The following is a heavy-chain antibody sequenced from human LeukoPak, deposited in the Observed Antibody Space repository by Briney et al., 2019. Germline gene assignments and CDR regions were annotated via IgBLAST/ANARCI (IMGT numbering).Heavy chain of an antibody. CDR1: GFTVSSNY. V-gene: IGHV3-53*01. J-gene: IGHJ6*03. CDR2: IYSGGST. Sequence: AGGSPRLSCAASGFTVSSNYMSWVRQAPGKGLEWVSVIYSGGSTYYADSVKGRFTISRDNSKNTLYLQMNSLRAEDTAVYYCARSSRYYYYYMDVWGKGTTVTVSS. CDR3: ARSSRYYYYYMDV.